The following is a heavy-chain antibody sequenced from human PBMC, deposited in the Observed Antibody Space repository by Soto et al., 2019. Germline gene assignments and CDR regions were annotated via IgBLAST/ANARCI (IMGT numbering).Heavy chain of an antibody. CDR2: INPILSMS. CDR1: GDTFTFYS. Sequence: QVQLVQSGAEVKKPGSSVRVSCKASGDTFTFYSINWVRQAPGLGLEWMGRINPILSMSNYAQRFQGRVTMTADKXTSTAYVELSSLRSEDTAMYYCASSYGSGYRAFDYWGQGALVTVSS. J-gene: IGHJ4*02. V-gene: IGHV1-69*02. D-gene: IGHD3-10*01. CDR3: ASSYGSGYRAFDY.